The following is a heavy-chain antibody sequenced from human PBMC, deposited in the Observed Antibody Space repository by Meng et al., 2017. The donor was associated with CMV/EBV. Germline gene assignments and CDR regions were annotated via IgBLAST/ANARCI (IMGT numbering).Heavy chain of an antibody. CDR1: GFTVSSNY. V-gene: IGHV3-53*01. Sequence: GESLKISCAASGFTVSSNYMSWVRQAPGKGLEWVSLIYSGGSTYYADPVKGRFTISRDNSKNTLFLQMNSLRAEDTAVYYCARWDIVTTFRKDYYYYGMDVWGQGTTVTVSS. CDR2: IYSGGST. D-gene: IGHD5-12*01. J-gene: IGHJ6*02. CDR3: ARWDIVTTFRKDYYYYGMDV.